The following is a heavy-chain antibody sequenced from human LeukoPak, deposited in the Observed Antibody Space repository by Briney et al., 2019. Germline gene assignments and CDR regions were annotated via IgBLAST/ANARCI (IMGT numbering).Heavy chain of an antibody. V-gene: IGHV1-2*02. CDR2: INPNSGGT. CDR1: GYTFTGYY. D-gene: IGHD2-2*01. J-gene: IGHJ5*02. CDR3: ARVGVVVPAAKGWFDP. Sequence: ASVKVSCKASGYTFTGYYMHWVRQAPGQGLEWMGWINPNSGGTNYAQKFQGRVTMTRDTSTSTAYMELSRLRSDDTAVYYCARVGVVVPAAKGWFDPWGQGTLVTVSS.